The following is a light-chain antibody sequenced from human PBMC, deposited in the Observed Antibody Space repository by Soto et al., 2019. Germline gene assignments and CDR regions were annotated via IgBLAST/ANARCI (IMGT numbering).Light chain of an antibody. J-gene: IGKJ2*01. CDR1: QGVSAY. V-gene: IGKV1-39*01. CDR2: AAS. Sequence: DIQMTQSPSSLSASVGDRVTITCRASQGVSAYLLWYQQRQGRAPKLRIYAASNLLIGVPSRFSGSGSGTNFTLTISSQQPEDFAPYYCQQSYKTPHTFGQGTKRETK. CDR3: QQSYKTPHT.